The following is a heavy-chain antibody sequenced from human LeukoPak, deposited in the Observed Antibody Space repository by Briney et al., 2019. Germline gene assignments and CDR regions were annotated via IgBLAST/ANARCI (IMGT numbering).Heavy chain of an antibody. J-gene: IGHJ4*02. D-gene: IGHD3-22*01. CDR2: IHHSGIT. V-gene: IGHV4-38-2*02. Sequence: SETLSLTCTVSNYSITNNYYWGWIRQPPGKGLEWIGSIHHSGITYYTPSLESRVTISLDTSKNQFSLSLYSVTAADTAVYYCARYYDTSAYEYYFDYWGQGTLVTVSS. CDR3: ARYYDTSAYEYYFDY. CDR1: NYSITNNYY.